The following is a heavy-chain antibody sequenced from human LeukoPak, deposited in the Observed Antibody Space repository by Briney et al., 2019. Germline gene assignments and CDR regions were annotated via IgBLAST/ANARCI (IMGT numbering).Heavy chain of an antibody. V-gene: IGHV1-2*02. Sequence: GASVKVSCKASGYRFTSYGITWVRQAPGQGLEWMGWINPNSGGTNYAQNFQGRVTMSRDTSISTAYMDLSRLRSDDTAVYYCARAVGYGSGTYRQYFFDYWGQGTLVTVSS. CDR3: ARAVGYGSGTYRQYFFDY. J-gene: IGHJ4*02. D-gene: IGHD3-10*01. CDR2: INPNSGGT. CDR1: GYRFTSYG.